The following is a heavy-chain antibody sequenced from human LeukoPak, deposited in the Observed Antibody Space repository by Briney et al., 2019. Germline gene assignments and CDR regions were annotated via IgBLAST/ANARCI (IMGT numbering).Heavy chain of an antibody. J-gene: IGHJ4*02. CDR1: GFTFRDYR. CDR3: ARAGGTSWADY. CDR2: VKQGGTEK. D-gene: IGHD6-13*01. Sequence: PGGSLRLSCEASGFTFRDYRMTWVRQAPGKGLEWVANVKQGGTEKFYVDSVKGRFTISRDNGKNSLYLQMNSLRVEDTAIYYCARAGGTSWADYWGQGTLVTVSS. V-gene: IGHV3-7*01.